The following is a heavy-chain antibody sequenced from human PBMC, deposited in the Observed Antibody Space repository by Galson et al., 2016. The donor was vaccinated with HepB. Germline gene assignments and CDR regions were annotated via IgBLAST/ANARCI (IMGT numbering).Heavy chain of an antibody. V-gene: IGHV4-4*02. J-gene: IGHJ5*02. CDR1: GASISDSNW. CDR2: IYHTGTS. CDR3: ARATVIPGARMVFDP. Sequence: SETLSLTCDVSGASISDSNWWTWVRQVPGKGLEWIGEIYHTGTSNSNPFLNSRFTLSVDKSRNQFSLNLTSVTAADTAVYYCARATVIPGARMVFDPWGQGTLVTVSS. D-gene: IGHD2-2*01.